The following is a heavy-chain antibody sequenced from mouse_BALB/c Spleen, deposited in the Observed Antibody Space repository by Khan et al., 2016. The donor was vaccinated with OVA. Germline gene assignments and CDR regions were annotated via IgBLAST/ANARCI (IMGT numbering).Heavy chain of an antibody. CDR3: ARINE. J-gene: IGHJ2*01. Sequence: EVQLQESGAELVKPAPSVKLSCTASGFNIKDTYMRWVMQRPEQSLLWIRRIDPSNGNTKYDPEFQGKATITADTSYNQAFLQFSSLTSEDTAVYYCARINEWGQGTTVTVSS. V-gene: IGHV14-3*02. CDR2: IDPSNGNT. CDR1: GFNIKDTY.